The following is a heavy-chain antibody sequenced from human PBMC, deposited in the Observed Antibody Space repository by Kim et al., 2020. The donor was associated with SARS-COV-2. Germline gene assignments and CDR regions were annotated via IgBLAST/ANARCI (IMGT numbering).Heavy chain of an antibody. CDR2: IFYSGST. CDR1: GGFISSYY. Sequence: SETLSLTCTVSGGFISSYYWSWIRQPPGKGLEWIGDIFYSGSTNYNPSLKRRVTITVDTSKNQCSLKLSSVTAADTAVYYCARRGLGYCSGGTCQSGLAYWAQGPLVSVSS. D-gene: IGHD2-15*01. CDR3: ARRGLGYCSGGTCQSGLAY. V-gene: IGHV4-59*08. J-gene: IGHJ4*02.